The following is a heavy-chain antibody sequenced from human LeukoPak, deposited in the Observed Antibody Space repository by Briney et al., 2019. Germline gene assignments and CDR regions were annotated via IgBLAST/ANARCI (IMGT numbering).Heavy chain of an antibody. Sequence: PSETLSLTCTVSGGSISSYYWSWIRQPPGKGLEWIGYIYYSGSTNYNPSLKSRVTISVDTSKNQFSLKLSSVTAADTAVYYCARAEPSRPFDYWGQGTLVTVSS. D-gene: IGHD1-14*01. CDR3: ARAEPSRPFDY. CDR1: GGSISSYY. J-gene: IGHJ4*02. V-gene: IGHV4-59*08. CDR2: IYYSGST.